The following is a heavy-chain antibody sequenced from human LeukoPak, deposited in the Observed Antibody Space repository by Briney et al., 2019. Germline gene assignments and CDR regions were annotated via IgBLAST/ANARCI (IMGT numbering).Heavy chain of an antibody. CDR1: GFTFSSYS. V-gene: IGHV3-21*01. CDR3: ARAPRIYSGYDFYWFDP. J-gene: IGHJ5*02. D-gene: IGHD5-12*01. CDR2: ISSSSSYI. Sequence: GGSLRLSCAASGFTFSSYSMNWVRQAPGKGLEWVSSISSSSSYIYYADSVKGRFTISRDNAKNSLYLQMNSLRAEDTAVYYCARAPRIYSGYDFYWFDPWGQGTLVTDSS.